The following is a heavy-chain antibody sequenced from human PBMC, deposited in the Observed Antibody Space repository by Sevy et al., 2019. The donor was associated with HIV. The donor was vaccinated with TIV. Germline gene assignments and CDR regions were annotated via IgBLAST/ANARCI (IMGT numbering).Heavy chain of an antibody. CDR2: IYPGDSDT. CDR1: GYSFTSYW. D-gene: IGHD3-3*01. V-gene: IGHV5-51*01. CDR3: ARRRDFWSGYYIGGWFDP. J-gene: IGHJ5*02. Sequence: GGSLRLSCKGSGYSFTSYWIGWVRQMPGKGLEWMGIIYPGDSDTRYSPSFQGQVTISADKSISTAYLQWSSLKASDTAMYYCARRRDFWSGYYIGGWFDPWGQGTLVTVSS.